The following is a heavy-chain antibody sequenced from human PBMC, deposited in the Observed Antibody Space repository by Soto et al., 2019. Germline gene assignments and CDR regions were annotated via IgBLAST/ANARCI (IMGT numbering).Heavy chain of an antibody. Sequence: QVRLVQSEAEVKKAGSSVKVSCKASGGTFISDAVTWVRQAPGQGLEWMGGVIPMFPKANYAQKIQGRATINADKSTSTVYMELHSLKSEDTALYYCARCHSDSSGPGYLDSWGQGTLVTVTS. CDR3: ARCHSDSSGPGYLDS. D-gene: IGHD3-22*01. J-gene: IGHJ4*02. CDR1: GGTFISDA. CDR2: VIPMFPKA. V-gene: IGHV1-69*06.